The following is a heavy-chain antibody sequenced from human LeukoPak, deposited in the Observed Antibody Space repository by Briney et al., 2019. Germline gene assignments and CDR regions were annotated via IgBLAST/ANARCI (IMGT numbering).Heavy chain of an antibody. J-gene: IGHJ4*02. CDR2: INHSGST. CDR1: GGSFSGYY. Sequence: PSETLSLTCAVYGGSFSGYYWRWIRQPPGKGLEWIGEINHSGSTNYNPSLKSRVTISVDTSKNQFSLKLSSVTAADTAVYYCARASYYYGSSGYSYWGQGTLVTVSS. D-gene: IGHD3-22*01. CDR3: ARASYYYGSSGYSY. V-gene: IGHV4-34*01.